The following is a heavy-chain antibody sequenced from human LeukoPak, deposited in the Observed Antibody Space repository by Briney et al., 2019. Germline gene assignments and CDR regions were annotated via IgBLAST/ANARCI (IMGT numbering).Heavy chain of an antibody. CDR2: IKQDGSEK. CDR1: GFTFSSYW. Sequence: PGGSLRLSCAASGFTFSSYWMSWVRQAPGKGLEWVANIKQDGSEKYYVDSVKGRFTISRDNAKNSLYLEMNSLRVEDTAVYYCARDLGHTGYDLYDYWGQGTLVTVSS. D-gene: IGHD5-12*01. V-gene: IGHV3-7*01. J-gene: IGHJ4*02. CDR3: ARDLGHTGYDLYDY.